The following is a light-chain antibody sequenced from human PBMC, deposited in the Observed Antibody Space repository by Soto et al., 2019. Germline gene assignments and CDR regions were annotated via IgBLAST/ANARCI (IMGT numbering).Light chain of an antibody. CDR2: DVS. J-gene: IGLJ1*01. Sequence: QSLLTQPASVSGSPGQSITISCTGTSNDVGGYNYVSWYQHHPGKAPKLIIYDVSNRPSGVSIRFSGSKSDNTASLTISGLQPEDEADYHCSSYTTSNTRQIVFGTGTKVTVL. CDR1: SNDVGGYNY. V-gene: IGLV2-14*03. CDR3: SSYTTSNTRQIV.